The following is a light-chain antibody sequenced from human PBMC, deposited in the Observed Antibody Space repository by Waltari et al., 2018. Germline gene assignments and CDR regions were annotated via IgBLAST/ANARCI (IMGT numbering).Light chain of an antibody. CDR2: DVT. CDR3: SSYTTTNILV. V-gene: IGLV2-14*03. J-gene: IGLJ3*02. Sequence: QSALTQPASVSGSPGQSITISCTGTRRDVGSSNYVSWYQQHPGEAPQLIIYDVTDRPSGVSSRFSGSKSGNTASLTISGLLAEDEADYYCSSYTTTNILVFGGGTRLTVL. CDR1: RRDVGSSNY.